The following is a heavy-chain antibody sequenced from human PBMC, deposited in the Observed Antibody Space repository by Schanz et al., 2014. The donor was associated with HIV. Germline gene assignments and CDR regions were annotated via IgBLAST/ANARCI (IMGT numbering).Heavy chain of an antibody. CDR2: ISSSGSTV. J-gene: IGHJ4*02. V-gene: IGHV3-11*01. D-gene: IGHD3-22*01. CDR3: VKGYSYDTDDFDY. CDR1: GFMFSDYY. Sequence: QEQLVESGGDLVNPGGSLRLSCAASGFMFSDYYMSWVRQAPGKGLEWVSYISSSGSTVKYIDSVRGRFTISRDNAKNSLYLEMKRLKVEDTASGYCVKGYSYDTDDFDYWGRGIMVTVSS.